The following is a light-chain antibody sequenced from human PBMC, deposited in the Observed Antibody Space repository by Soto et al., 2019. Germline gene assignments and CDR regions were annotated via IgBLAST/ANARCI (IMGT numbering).Light chain of an antibody. CDR3: QQYNSYST. J-gene: IGKJ1*01. CDR1: QSISSW. V-gene: IGKV1-5*03. Sequence: DMQLSQSPSSLSASVGDRVTSTCRASQSISSWLAWHQQKPAKAPKFLIYKASSIESRVPSRFSGSGSGTEFTLTISSLQPDDFATYYCQQYNSYSTFGQGTKVDI. CDR2: KAS.